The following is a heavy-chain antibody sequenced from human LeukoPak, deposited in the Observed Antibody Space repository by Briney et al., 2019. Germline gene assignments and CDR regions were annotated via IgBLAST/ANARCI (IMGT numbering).Heavy chain of an antibody. D-gene: IGHD6-19*01. CDR3: AKEGYSSPYYFDY. Sequence: GGSLRLSCAASGFTFDDYAMHWVRQAPGKGLEWVSGISWNSGSIGYADSVKGRFTISRDNAKNSLYLQMNSLRAEDTALYYCAKEGYSSPYYFDYWGQGTLVTVSS. J-gene: IGHJ4*02. CDR1: GFTFDDYA. CDR2: ISWNSGSI. V-gene: IGHV3-9*01.